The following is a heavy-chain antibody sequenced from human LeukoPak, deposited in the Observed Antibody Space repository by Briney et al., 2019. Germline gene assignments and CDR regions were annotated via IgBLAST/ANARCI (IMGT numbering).Heavy chain of an antibody. CDR1: GFIFSSYA. CDR2: ISYDRSNK. D-gene: IGHD1-7*01. V-gene: IGHV3-30-3*01. Sequence: GGSLRLSCAASGFIFSSYAMHWVRQAPGKGLECVAVISYDRSNKYYADSVKGLFTISRDNYNNTIYLQMNSLRAEDTAVYYCARATGVEYPGIPGTMGNYYYYMDVWGKGTTVTVSS. CDR3: ARATGVEYPGIPGTMGNYYYYMDV. J-gene: IGHJ6*03.